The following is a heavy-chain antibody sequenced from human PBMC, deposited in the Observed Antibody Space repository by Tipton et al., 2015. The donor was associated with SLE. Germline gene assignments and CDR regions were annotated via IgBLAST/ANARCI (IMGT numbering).Heavy chain of an antibody. J-gene: IGHJ5*02. Sequence: LRLSCAASGFTFSSYSMNWVRQAPGKGLEWIGEINHSGSTNYNPSLKSRVTISVDTSKNQFSLKLSSVTAADTAVYYCARLGGFRGSWGQGTLVTVSS. CDR2: INHSGST. D-gene: IGHD3-10*01. CDR1: GFTFSSYS. CDR3: ARLGGFRGS. V-gene: IGHV4-34*01.